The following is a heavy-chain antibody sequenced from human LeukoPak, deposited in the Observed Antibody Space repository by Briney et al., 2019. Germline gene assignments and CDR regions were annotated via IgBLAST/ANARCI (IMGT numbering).Heavy chain of an antibody. V-gene: IGHV3-74*01. Sequence: QPGGSLRLSCAASGFIFNAYWMHWVRQAPGKGLLWVSHISSDGSSTSYADSVKGRFTISRDNAKNTVYLQMNSLRAEDTAVYYCARPKHCSGQSCYLSWFAPWGQGTLVTVSS. CDR2: ISSDGSST. J-gene: IGHJ5*02. CDR1: GFIFNAYW. CDR3: ARPKHCSGQSCYLSWFAP. D-gene: IGHD2-15*01.